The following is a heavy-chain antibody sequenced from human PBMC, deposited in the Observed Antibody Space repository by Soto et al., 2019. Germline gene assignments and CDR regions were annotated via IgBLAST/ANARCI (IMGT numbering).Heavy chain of an antibody. Sequence: QVQLVESGGGVVQPGRSLRLSCAASGFTFSSYAMHWVRQAPVKGLEWVAVISYDGSNKYYADSVKGRLTISRDNSKNTLYLQMNILRAEDTAVYYCARDAREATVVMDYWGQGTLVTVSS. CDR1: GFTFSSYA. D-gene: IGHD4-17*01. CDR2: ISYDGSNK. V-gene: IGHV3-30-3*01. J-gene: IGHJ4*02. CDR3: ARDAREATVVMDY.